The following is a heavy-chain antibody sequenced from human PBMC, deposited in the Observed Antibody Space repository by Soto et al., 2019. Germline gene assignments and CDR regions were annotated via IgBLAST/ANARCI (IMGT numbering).Heavy chain of an antibody. V-gene: IGHV4-31*03. D-gene: IGHD4-17*01. J-gene: IGHJ6*02. Sequence: PSETLSLTCTVSGGSISSGNYFWSWIRQHPGKGLEWIGYIYYSGSTYYNPSLKSRVTISVDTSKNQFSLKLRSETAADTAVYYCAREDSTEGGMDVWGQGTTVTVSS. CDR1: GGSISSGNYF. CDR3: AREDSTEGGMDV. CDR2: IYYSGST.